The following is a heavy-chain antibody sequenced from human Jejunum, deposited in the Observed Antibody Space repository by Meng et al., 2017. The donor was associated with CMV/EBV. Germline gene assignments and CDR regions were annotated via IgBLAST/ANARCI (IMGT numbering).Heavy chain of an antibody. CDR2: IKEDESET. CDR3: ARDPPGDGGVTLDY. Sequence: ASGFPFCNYWVPRVRRAPGKGLEWVTNIKEDESETYYVDSVKGRFTISRDNAKNSLYLQMNSLRADDTAVYYCARDPPGDGGVTLDYWGQGNLVTVSS. CDR1: GFPFCNYW. D-gene: IGHD7-27*01. J-gene: IGHJ4*02. V-gene: IGHV3-7*01.